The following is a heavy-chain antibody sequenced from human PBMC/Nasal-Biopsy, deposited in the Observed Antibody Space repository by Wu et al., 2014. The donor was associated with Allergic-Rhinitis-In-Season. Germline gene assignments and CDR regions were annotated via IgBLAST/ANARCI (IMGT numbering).Heavy chain of an antibody. J-gene: IGHJ4*02. Sequence: LVKPTQTLTLTCTFSGFSLSSYGVGVGWIRQPPGKALELLALIYWDDEERYSPSLKSRLTITKDTSKNQVVLTMTNMDPVDTGTYFCAHLEYSNFLGYFDSWGQGTLVTVSS. V-gene: IGHV2-5*02. CDR1: GFSLSSYGVG. CDR2: IYWDDEE. D-gene: IGHD4-11*01. CDR3: AHLEYSNFLGYFDS.